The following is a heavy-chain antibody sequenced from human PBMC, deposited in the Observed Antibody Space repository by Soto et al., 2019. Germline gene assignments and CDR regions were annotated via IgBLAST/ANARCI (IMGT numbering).Heavy chain of an antibody. J-gene: IGHJ4*02. V-gene: IGHV3-30*18. CDR3: AKAKHLGELSGFDY. Sequence: QVQLVESGGGVVQPGRSLRLSCAASGFTFSSYGMHWVRQAPGKGLEWVAVISYDGSNKYYADSVKGRFTISRDNSKNTLYLQMNSLRAEDTAVYYCAKAKHLGELSGFDYWGQGTLVTVSS. CDR1: GFTFSSYG. D-gene: IGHD3-16*02. CDR2: ISYDGSNK.